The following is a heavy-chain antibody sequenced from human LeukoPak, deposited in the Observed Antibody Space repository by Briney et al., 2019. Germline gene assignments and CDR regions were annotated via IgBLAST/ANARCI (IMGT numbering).Heavy chain of an antibody. J-gene: IGHJ3*02. Sequence: SETLSLTCTVSGGSISSYYWSWIRQPPGKGLEWIGYIYYSGSTNYNPSLESRVTISVDTSKNQFSLKLSSVTAADTAVYYCARVRLGVGDAFDIWGQGTMVTVST. D-gene: IGHD3-10*01. CDR1: GGSISSYY. CDR3: ARVRLGVGDAFDI. V-gene: IGHV4-59*08. CDR2: IYYSGST.